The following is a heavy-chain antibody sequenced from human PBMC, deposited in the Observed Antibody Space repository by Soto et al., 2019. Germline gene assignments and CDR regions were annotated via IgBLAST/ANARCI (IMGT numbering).Heavy chain of an antibody. CDR2: IIPIFGTA. J-gene: IGHJ6*02. D-gene: IGHD2-15*01. Sequence: GXSVKVSCKASVGTFSSYAISWVRQAPGQGLEWMGGIIPIFGTANYAQKFQGRVTITADESTSTAYMELSSLRSEDTAVYYCARESGLMATHTYYYYYGMDVWGQGTTVTVSS. CDR3: ARESGLMATHTYYYYYGMDV. V-gene: IGHV1-69*13. CDR1: VGTFSSYA.